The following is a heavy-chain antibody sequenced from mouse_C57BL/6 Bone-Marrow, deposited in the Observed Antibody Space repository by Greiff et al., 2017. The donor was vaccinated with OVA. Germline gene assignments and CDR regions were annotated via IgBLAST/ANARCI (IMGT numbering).Heavy chain of an antibody. D-gene: IGHD1-1*01. V-gene: IGHV3-6*01. CDR3: ARDYYGSSYVDYAMDY. J-gene: IGHJ4*01. CDR2: ISYDGSN. CDR1: GYSITSGYY. Sequence: EVQLQESGPGLVKPSQSLSLTCSVTGYSITSGYYWNWLRQLPGNKLEWMGYISYDGSNNYNPSLKNRISITRDTSKNQLYLKLNSVTTEDTATYCCARDYYGSSYVDYAMDYWGQGTSVTVSS.